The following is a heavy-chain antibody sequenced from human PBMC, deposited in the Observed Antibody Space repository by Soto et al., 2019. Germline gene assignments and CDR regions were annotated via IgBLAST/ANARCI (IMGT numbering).Heavy chain of an antibody. J-gene: IGHJ5*02. CDR3: ARVKSERITIFGVVPTPHGRFDP. V-gene: IGHV4-59*01. CDR1: GGSFSGYY. Sequence: SETLSLTCAVYGGSFSGYYWSWIRQPPGKGLEWIGYIYYSGSTNYNPSLKSRVTISVDTSKNQFSLKLSSVTAADTAVYYCARVKSERITIFGVVPTPHGRFDPWGQGTLVTVSS. D-gene: IGHD3-3*01. CDR2: IYYSGST.